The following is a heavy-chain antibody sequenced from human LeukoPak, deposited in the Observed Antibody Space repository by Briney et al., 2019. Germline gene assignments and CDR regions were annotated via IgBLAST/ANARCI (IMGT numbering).Heavy chain of an antibody. D-gene: IGHD5-18*01. CDR1: GGTFSSYA. CDR3: ARSGGYSYGYDY. Sequence: SAKVSCKASGGTFSSYAISWVRQAPGQGLEWMGGIIPIFGTANYAQKFQGRVTITTDESTSTAYMELSSLRSEDTAVYYCARSGGYSYGYDYWGQGTLVTVSS. CDR2: IIPIFGTA. J-gene: IGHJ4*02. V-gene: IGHV1-69*05.